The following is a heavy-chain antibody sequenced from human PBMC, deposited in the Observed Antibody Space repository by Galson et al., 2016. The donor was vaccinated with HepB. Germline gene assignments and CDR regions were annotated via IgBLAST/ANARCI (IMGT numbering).Heavy chain of an antibody. CDR2: VYYRSTWYN. CDR1: GDSVSNNIAA. CDR3: ARAGGLNEQFHFDY. Sequence: CAISGDSVSNNIAAWNWIRQSPSRGLQWLGRVYYRSTWYNDYAVSVRSRITINPDTSKNQLSLQLSSVTPEDTAVYYCARAGGLNEQFHFDYWGQGTLVTVSS. J-gene: IGHJ4*02. V-gene: IGHV6-1*01. D-gene: IGHD6-19*01.